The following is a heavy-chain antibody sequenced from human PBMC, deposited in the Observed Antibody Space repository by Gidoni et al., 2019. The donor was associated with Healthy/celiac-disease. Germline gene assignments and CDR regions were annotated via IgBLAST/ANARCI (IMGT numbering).Heavy chain of an antibody. CDR1: GFTFSSYG. J-gene: IGHJ5*02. Sequence: QVQLVESGGGVVQPGGSLRLSCAASGFTFSSYGMHWVRQAPGKGLEWVAFIRYDGSNKYYADSVKGRFTISRDNSKNTLYLQMNSLRAEDTAVYYCAKDRNLLYSWDWFDPWGQGTLVTVSS. V-gene: IGHV3-30*02. CDR2: IRYDGSNK. CDR3: AKDRNLLYSWDWFDP. D-gene: IGHD3-10*01.